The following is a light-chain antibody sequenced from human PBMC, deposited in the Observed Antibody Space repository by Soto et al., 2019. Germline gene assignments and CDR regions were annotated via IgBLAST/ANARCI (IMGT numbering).Light chain of an antibody. J-gene: IGKJ1*01. CDR2: GAS. V-gene: IGKV3-15*01. CDR1: QSVSNN. CDR3: QQRSNWPWT. Sequence: EIVMTQSPATLSVSPGERATLSCRASQSVSNNLAWYQQKPGQAPRILIYGASTRATGIPARFSGSGSGTDFTLTISSLEPEDFAVYYCQQRSNWPWTFGQGTKVEIK.